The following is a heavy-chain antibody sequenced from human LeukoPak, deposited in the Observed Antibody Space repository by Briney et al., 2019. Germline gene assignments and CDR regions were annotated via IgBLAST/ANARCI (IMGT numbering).Heavy chain of an antibody. J-gene: IGHJ5*02. Sequence: SVKDSCKASGGTFSSYAISWVRQAPGRGLEWMGRIIPIFGIANYAQKFQGRVTITADKSTSTAYMEPSSLRSEDTAVYYCARDPNPTRLSWFDPWGQGTLVTVSS. CDR3: ARDPNPTRLSWFDP. CDR2: IIPIFGIA. D-gene: IGHD5-12*01. V-gene: IGHV1-69*04. CDR1: GGTFSSYA.